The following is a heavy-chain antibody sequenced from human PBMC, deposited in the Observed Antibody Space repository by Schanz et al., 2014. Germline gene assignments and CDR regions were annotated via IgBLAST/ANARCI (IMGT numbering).Heavy chain of an antibody. CDR1: GYTFSDYY. CDR2: INPNTGGT. J-gene: IGHJ6*02. CDR3: ARDDRAYYDGRDV. D-gene: IGHD3-22*01. Sequence: QLQLVQSGAEVKKPGASVKVSCKASGYTFSDYYIHWVRQAPGQGLEWMGWINPNTGGTNFAQKCQGWVNVTRDTASSTVYRELSRVTYEDTAVEYCARDDRAYYDGRDVGGQGTTGTVS. V-gene: IGHV1-2*04.